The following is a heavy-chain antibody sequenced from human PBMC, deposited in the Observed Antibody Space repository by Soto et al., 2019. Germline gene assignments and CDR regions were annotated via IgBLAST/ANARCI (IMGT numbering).Heavy chain of an antibody. CDR1: GFTFSSYA. CDR3: AKDGWKNYYDTSGYRYGMDV. CDR2: ISNSGGST. V-gene: IGHV3-23*01. Sequence: SGGSLRLSCAASGFTFSSYAMSWVRQAPGKGLEWVSAISNSGGSTYYADSVKGRFTISRDNSKNTLYLRMKSLRAEDTALYYCAKDGWKNYYDTSGYRYGMDVWGQGTTVTVSS. D-gene: IGHD3-22*01. J-gene: IGHJ6*02.